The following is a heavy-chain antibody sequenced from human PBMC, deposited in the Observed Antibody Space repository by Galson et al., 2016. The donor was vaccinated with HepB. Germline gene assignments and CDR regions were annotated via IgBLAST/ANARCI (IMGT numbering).Heavy chain of an antibody. CDR1: GYTFTTFA. CDR2: ITPGNGNT. J-gene: IGHJ4*02. D-gene: IGHD3-16*01. Sequence: SVKVSCKASGYTFTTFAMHWVRQAPGQRPEWMGWITPGNGNTKYSQKFQGRITFTRDTSAATGYMELSSLKSEDTAIYFCAKAFGGLRMGEISAQGAAFDHRGQGTPVTVSS. CDR3: AKAFGGLRMGEISAQGAAFDH. V-gene: IGHV1-3*01.